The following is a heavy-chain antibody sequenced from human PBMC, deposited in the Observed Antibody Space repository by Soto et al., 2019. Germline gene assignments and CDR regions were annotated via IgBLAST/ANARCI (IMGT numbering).Heavy chain of an antibody. CDR1: GCTCSNFA. CDR2: ISGGGGGTT. V-gene: IGHV3-23*01. J-gene: IGHJ4*02. D-gene: IGHD6-13*01. CDR3: AKGRSWPYYFEY. Sequence: GGSLRLSCAVAGCTCSNFAMTWVRQAPGKGLEWVSGISGGGGGTTHYADSVKGRFTISRDNSKDTLYLQMNSLRAEDTAAYYCAKGRSWPYYFEYWGQGTLVTVSS.